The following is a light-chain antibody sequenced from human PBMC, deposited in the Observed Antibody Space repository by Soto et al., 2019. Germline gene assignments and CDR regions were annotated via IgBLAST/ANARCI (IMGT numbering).Light chain of an antibody. CDR2: GNS. V-gene: IGLV1-40*01. CDR1: SSNIGAGYD. CDR3: QSYDSSLSGSLVV. Sequence: QSVLTQPPSVSGAPGQRVTISCTGSSSNIGAGYDVHWYQQLPGTAPKLLIYGNSNRPSGVPDRFSGSKSGTSASLAITGLQAEDEADYYCQSYDSSLSGSLVVFGGGTQLTV. J-gene: IGLJ2*01.